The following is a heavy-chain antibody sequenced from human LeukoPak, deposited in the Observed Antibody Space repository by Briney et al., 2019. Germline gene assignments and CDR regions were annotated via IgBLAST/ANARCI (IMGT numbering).Heavy chain of an antibody. J-gene: IGHJ4*02. V-gene: IGHV5-51*01. CDR3: ARHRESCSGTRCYADY. Sequence: GEPLKISCKGSGYSFTNYWIGWVRRLPGKGLEWMGIFYPGDSDTIYSPSFQGRVTISADKSISTAYLQCSSLKASDTARYYCARHRESCSGTRCYADYWGQGTLVTVSS. CDR1: GYSFTNYW. CDR2: FYPGDSDT. D-gene: IGHD2-2*01.